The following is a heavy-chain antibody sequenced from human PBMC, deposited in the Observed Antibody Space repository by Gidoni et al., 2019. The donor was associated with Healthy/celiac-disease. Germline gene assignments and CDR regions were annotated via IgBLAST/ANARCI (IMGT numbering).Heavy chain of an antibody. Sequence: EVQLVESGGGLIQPGGSLRLSCAASGFIFSSYDMHWVRQGTGKGLEWVSGIDTAGDTYYPGSVKGRFTISRENANNSLYLQMNSLRAGDTAVYYCARSSGSYWYFDYWVQGTLVTVSS. CDR3: ARSSGSYWYFDY. V-gene: IGHV3-13*01. CDR2: IDTAGDT. CDR1: GFIFSSYD. J-gene: IGHJ4*02. D-gene: IGHD3-10*01.